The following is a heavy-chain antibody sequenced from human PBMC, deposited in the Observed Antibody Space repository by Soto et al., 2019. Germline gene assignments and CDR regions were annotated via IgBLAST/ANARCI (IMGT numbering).Heavy chain of an antibody. CDR3: ARDYEWLQSFDY. CDR1: GFTFSSYA. V-gene: IGHV3-30-3*01. Sequence: GSLRLSCAASGFTFSSYAMHWVRQAPGKGLEWVAVISYDGSNKYYADSVKGRFTISRDNSKNTLYLQMNSLRAEDTAVYYCARDYEWLQSFDYWGQGTLVTVSS. D-gene: IGHD5-12*01. CDR2: ISYDGSNK. J-gene: IGHJ4*02.